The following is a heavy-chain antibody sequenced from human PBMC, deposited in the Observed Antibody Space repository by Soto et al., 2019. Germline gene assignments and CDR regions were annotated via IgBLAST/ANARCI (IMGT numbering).Heavy chain of an antibody. J-gene: IGHJ5*02. CDR1: GYTFTSYA. D-gene: IGHD6-13*01. Sequence: QVQLVQSGAEVKKPGASVKVSCKASGYTFTSYAMHWVRQAPGQRLEWMGWINAGNGNTKYSQKFQGRVTITRDTSASTADMELSSLRSEDTAVYYCARSRGIEAAGTAWFDPWGQGTLVTVCS. CDR3: ARSRGIEAAGTAWFDP. CDR2: INAGNGNT. V-gene: IGHV1-3*01.